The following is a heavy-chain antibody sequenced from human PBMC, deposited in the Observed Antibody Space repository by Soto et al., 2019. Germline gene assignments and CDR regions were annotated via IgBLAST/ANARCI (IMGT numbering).Heavy chain of an antibody. J-gene: IGHJ3*02. Sequence: TGGSLRLSCAASGFTFSSYAMSWVRQAPGKGLEWVSAISGSGGSTYYADSVKGRFTISRDNSKNTLYLQMNSLRAEDTAVYYCAKGRYSYGNNDAFDIWGQGTMVTVSS. CDR3: AKGRYSYGNNDAFDI. D-gene: IGHD5-18*01. V-gene: IGHV3-23*01. CDR1: GFTFSSYA. CDR2: ISGSGGST.